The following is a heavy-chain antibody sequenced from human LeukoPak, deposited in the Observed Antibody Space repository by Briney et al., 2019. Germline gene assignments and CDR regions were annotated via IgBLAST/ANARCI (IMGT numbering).Heavy chain of an antibody. CDR1: GFTFSSYS. J-gene: IGHJ4*02. Sequence: GGSLRLSCAASGFTFSSYSMNWVRQVPGKGLEWVSAISDNSGNTYYADSVKGRFTISRDNSENTLYLQMNSLRAEDTALYYCSNGRTSSGTLQHDYWGQGTLVTVSS. V-gene: IGHV3-23*01. CDR2: ISDNSGNT. CDR3: SNGRTSSGTLQHDY. D-gene: IGHD6-19*01.